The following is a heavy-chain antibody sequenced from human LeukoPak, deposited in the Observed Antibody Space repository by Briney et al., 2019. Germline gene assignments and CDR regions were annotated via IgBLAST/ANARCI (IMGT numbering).Heavy chain of an antibody. J-gene: IGHJ4*02. Sequence: GGSLRLSCAASGFTFSSYAMHWVRQAPGKGLEWVAVISYDGSNKYYADSVKGRFTISRDNSKNTLYLQMNSLRAEDTAVYYCARDAAGGFAYWGQGTLVTVSS. V-gene: IGHV3-30-3*01. CDR1: GFTFSSYA. CDR2: ISYDGSNK. D-gene: IGHD3-10*01. CDR3: ARDAAGGFAY.